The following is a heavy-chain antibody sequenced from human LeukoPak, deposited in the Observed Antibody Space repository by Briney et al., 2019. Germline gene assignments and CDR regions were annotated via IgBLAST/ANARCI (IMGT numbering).Heavy chain of an antibody. CDR3: ARGYGATPFDY. D-gene: IGHD4-17*01. CDR2: IIPILGIA. Sequence: EASVEVSRKASGGTFSSYAISWVRQAPGQGLEWMGRIIPILGIANYAQKFQGRVTITADKSTSTAYMELSSLRSEDTAVYYCARGYGATPFDYWGQGTLVTVSS. J-gene: IGHJ4*02. CDR1: GGTFSSYA. V-gene: IGHV1-69*04.